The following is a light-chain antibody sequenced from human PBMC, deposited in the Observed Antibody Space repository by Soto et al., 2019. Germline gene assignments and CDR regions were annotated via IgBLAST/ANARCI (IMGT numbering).Light chain of an antibody. CDR2: GAS. J-gene: IGKJ1*01. Sequence: ETVMTQSPATLSVSPGERATLSCRASQSISNSLAWYQQKPGQAPRLLIYGASTRATGIPARFTGSGSGTEFTLTISSLQSEDFAVYYCQQYNNFPQTFGHGTKVEIK. V-gene: IGKV3-15*01. CDR1: QSISNS. CDR3: QQYNNFPQT.